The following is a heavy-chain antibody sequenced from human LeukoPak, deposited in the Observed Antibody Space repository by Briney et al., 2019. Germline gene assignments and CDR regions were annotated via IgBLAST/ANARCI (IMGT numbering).Heavy chain of an antibody. CDR2: ISSSSSYI. CDR1: GFTFSSYS. V-gene: IGHV3-21*01. Sequence: PGGSLRLSCAASGFTFSSYSMNWARQAPGKGLEWVSSISSSSSYIYYADSVNGRFTISRDNAKNSLYLQMNSLRAEDTAVYYCARAKAAAGVEIDERSIDYWGQGTLVTVSS. J-gene: IGHJ4*02. D-gene: IGHD6-13*01. CDR3: ARAKAAAGVEIDERSIDY.